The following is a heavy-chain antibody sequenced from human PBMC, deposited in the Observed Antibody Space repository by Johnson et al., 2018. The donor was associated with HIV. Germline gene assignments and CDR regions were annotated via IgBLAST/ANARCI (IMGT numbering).Heavy chain of an antibody. Sequence: QVQLVESGGGLVQPGGSLRLSCAGSGYIFRNYWMHWVRQAPGKGLEWVAFIRYDGSNKYYADSVKGRFTISRDNSKNTVDLQMNSLRPEDTAVYYCAKEGEVGRAFDIWGQGTMVTVSS. CDR3: AKEGEVGRAFDI. CDR1: GYIFRNYW. D-gene: IGHD3-16*01. J-gene: IGHJ3*02. V-gene: IGHV3-30*02. CDR2: IRYDGSNK.